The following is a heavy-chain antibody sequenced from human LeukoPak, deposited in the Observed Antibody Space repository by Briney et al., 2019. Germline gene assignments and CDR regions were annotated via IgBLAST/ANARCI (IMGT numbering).Heavy chain of an antibody. CDR3: ARSFWELPNYYYYGMDV. CDR2: INTNTGNP. V-gene: IGHV7-4-1*02. J-gene: IGHJ6*02. D-gene: IGHD1-26*01. Sequence: ASVKVSCKASGYTFTSYAMNWVRQAPGQGLEWMGWINTNTGNPTYAQGFTGRFVFSLDTSVSTAYLQISSLKAEDTAVYYCARSFWELPNYYYYGMDVWGRGTTVTVSS. CDR1: GYTFTSYA.